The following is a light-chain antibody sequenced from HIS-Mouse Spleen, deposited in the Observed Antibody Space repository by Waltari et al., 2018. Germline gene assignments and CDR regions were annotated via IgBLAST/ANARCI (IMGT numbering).Light chain of an antibody. CDR3: CSYAGSSTWV. CDR2: EGS. Sequence: QSALTQPASVSGSPGQSITISCTGTSSDVGRYTLVSWYQQTPGKAPKLMIYEGSKRPSGVSNRFSGSKSGNTASLTISGLQAEDEADYYCCSYAGSSTWVFGGGTKLTVL. CDR1: SSDVGRYTL. J-gene: IGLJ3*02. V-gene: IGLV2-23*01.